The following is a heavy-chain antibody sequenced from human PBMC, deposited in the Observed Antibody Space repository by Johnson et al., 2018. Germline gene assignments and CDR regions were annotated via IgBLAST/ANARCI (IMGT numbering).Heavy chain of an antibody. V-gene: IGHV3-30*03. Sequence: VQLVETGGGVVQPGRSLRLSCTASGFTFSSYGMHWVRQAPGKGLEWVAVISYDGRNKYYAASVKGRFTISRDNAKNSLYLQMNSLGAEDTGGYYCGGRRDCSNGVCYGMDVWGQGTTVTVSS. J-gene: IGHJ6*02. CDR2: ISYDGRNK. CDR3: GGRRDCSNGVCYGMDV. D-gene: IGHD2-8*01. CDR1: GFTFSSYG.